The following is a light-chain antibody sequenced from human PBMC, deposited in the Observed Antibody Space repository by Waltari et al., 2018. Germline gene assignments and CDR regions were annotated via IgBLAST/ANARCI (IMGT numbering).Light chain of an antibody. CDR3: QAWDNNYVV. J-gene: IGLJ2*01. V-gene: IGLV3-1*01. CDR1: KLGDNY. CDR2: QDS. Sequence: SYELTQPPSVSVSPGQTASISCSGDKLGDNYACWYQQKPGQSPVLVIYQDSKRPSGVPARFSGSNSGNTATLTISGAQAMDEADYYFQAWDNNYVVFGGGTKLTVL.